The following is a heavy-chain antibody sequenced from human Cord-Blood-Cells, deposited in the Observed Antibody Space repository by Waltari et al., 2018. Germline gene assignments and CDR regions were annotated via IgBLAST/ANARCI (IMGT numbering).Heavy chain of an antibody. J-gene: IGHJ4*02. CDR3: ARVGSYYFDY. CDR1: GVPFSSYW. Sequence: EVQLVESGGGLVQPGGSLSLSFAASGVPFSSYWMSWVRQAPGKGLEWVANIKQDGSEKYYVDSVKGRFTISRDNAKNSLYLQMNSLRAEDTAVYYCARVGSYYFDYWGQGTLVTVSS. D-gene: IGHD1-26*01. V-gene: IGHV3-7*01. CDR2: IKQDGSEK.